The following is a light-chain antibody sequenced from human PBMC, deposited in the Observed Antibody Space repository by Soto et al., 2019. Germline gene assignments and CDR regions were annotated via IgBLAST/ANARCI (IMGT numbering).Light chain of an antibody. CDR2: DVN. CDR1: ASDIGGYTF. V-gene: IGLV2-8*01. Sequence: QSVLTQPPSASGSPGQSVAISCTGTASDIGGYTFVSWYQQHPGKAPKLLIYDVNKRPSGVPDRFSGSKSGNTASLTVSGLQAEDEADYYCSAHGGTNPYVFGTGTKLNVL. CDR3: SAHGGTNPYV. J-gene: IGLJ1*01.